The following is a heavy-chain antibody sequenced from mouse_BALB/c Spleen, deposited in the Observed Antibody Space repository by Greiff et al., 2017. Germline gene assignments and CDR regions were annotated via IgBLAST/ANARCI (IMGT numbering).Heavy chain of an antibody. CDR1: GYSITSGYY. J-gene: IGHJ2*01. CDR3: ARDGYYAGFAY. CDR2: ISYDGSN. D-gene: IGHD2-3*01. V-gene: IGHV3-6*02. Sequence: EVKLQESGPGLVKPSQSLSLTCSVTGYSITSGYYWNWIRQFPGNKLEWMGYISYDGSNNYNPSLKNRISITRDTSKNQFFLKLNSVTTEDTATYYCARDGYYAGFAYWGQGTTLTVSS.